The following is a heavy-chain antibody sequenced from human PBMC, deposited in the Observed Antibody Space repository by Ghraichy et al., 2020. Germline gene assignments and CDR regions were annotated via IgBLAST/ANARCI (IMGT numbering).Heavy chain of an antibody. J-gene: IGHJ4*02. CDR2: ISPRGGST. CDR3: VKDIDYGDAQFEY. CDR1: GFTFTSFA. Sequence: GGSLRLSCAASGFTFTSFAMSWVRQAPGKGLEWVSGISPRGGSTNYGDSVQGRFTISRDSSQSTLYLQMNSLRAEDTAIYYCVKDIDYGDAQFEYWGQGTLVTVSS. V-gene: IGHV3-23*01. D-gene: IGHD4-17*01.